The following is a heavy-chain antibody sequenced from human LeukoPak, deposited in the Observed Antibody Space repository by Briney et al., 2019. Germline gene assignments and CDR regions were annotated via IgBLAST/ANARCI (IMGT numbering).Heavy chain of an antibody. D-gene: IGHD3-3*01. CDR2: LHPNRGGT. CDR1: GYTFTGYY. CDR3: ARVPTTIFGVVITGLDY. J-gene: IGHJ4*02. V-gene: IGHV1-2*02. Sequence: GASLKGAGKTSGYTFTGYYMHWVEQAPGQELKCRGWLHPNRGGTNYAQKCQGRVTMTRDTSISTSYMELSRLRSDDTAVYYCARVPTTIFGVVITGLDYWGQGTLVTVSS.